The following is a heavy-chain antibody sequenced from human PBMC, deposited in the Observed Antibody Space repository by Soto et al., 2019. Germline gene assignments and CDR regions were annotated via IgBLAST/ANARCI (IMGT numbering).Heavy chain of an antibody. J-gene: IGHJ4*02. Sequence: SETLSLTCAVSGGSFRGYFWSWIRQSPDKGLEWIGEINDSGSTYYNPSFKSRLTIAVDTSKSQISLTLTSVTAADSAVYYCQGGDFWGQGTRVTVSS. CDR2: INDSGST. CDR3: QGGDF. CDR1: GGSFRGYF. V-gene: IGHV4-34*01. D-gene: IGHD3-16*01.